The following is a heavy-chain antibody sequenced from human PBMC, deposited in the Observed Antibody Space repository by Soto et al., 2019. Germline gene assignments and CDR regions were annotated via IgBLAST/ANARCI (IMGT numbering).Heavy chain of an antibody. CDR3: ARDSPSADSASYFDY. D-gene: IGHD1-26*01. V-gene: IGHV4-61*01. CDR1: GGSVSSGSYY. J-gene: IGHJ4*02. Sequence: SETLSLTCTVSGGSVSSGSYYWSWIRQPPGKGLEWIGYIYYSGSTNYNPSLKSRVTISVDTSKNQFSLKLSSVTAADTAVYYCARDSPSADSASYFDYWGQGTLVTVSS. CDR2: IYYSGST.